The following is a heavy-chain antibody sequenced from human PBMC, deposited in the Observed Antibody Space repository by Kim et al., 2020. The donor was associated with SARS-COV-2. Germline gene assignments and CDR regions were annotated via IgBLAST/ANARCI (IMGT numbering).Heavy chain of an antibody. D-gene: IGHD3-22*01. Sequence: GGSLRLSCAASGFTFSNAWMSWVRHVPGKGLEWVGRIKSTADGGTAEYAAPVKGRFTISSDDVINTLYLQMHSLTIEDTAVYYFTTDRVHSKNWYYFDF. J-gene: IGHJ4*01. V-gene: IGHV3-15*01. CDR1: GFTFSNAW. CDR2: IKSTADGGTA. CDR3: TTDRVHSKNWYYFDF.